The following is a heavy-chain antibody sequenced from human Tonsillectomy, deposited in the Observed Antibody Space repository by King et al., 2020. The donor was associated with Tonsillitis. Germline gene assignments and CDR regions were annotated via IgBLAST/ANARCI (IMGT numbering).Heavy chain of an antibody. CDR3: AKDYYDSSGYQTYNAFDI. Sequence: QLVQSGAEVKKPGASVKVSCKASGYTFTSYGISWVRQAPGQGLEWMGWISAYNGNTNYAQKLQGRVTMTTDTSTSTAYMELRSLRSDVTAVYYCAKDYYDSSGYQTYNAFDIWGQGTMVTVSS. V-gene: IGHV1-18*04. J-gene: IGHJ3*02. D-gene: IGHD3-22*01. CDR1: GYTFTSYG. CDR2: ISAYNGNT.